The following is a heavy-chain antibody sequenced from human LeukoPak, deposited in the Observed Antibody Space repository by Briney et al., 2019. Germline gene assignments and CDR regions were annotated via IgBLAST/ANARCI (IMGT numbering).Heavy chain of an antibody. CDR2: IYTDGST. CDR1: GFTVSSHY. CDR3: ARAGTTLAASFDY. Sequence: GGSLRLSCAASGFTVSSHYMSWFRQAPGMRLEWVSAIYTDGSTYYTDSVKGRFTISRDNSKNTLFLQMNTLRAEDTAVYYCARAGTTLAASFDYWGQGTLVTVSS. D-gene: IGHD1-7*01. V-gene: IGHV3-53*01. J-gene: IGHJ4*02.